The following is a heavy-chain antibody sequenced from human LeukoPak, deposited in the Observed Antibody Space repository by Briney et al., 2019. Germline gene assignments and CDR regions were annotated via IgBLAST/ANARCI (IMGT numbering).Heavy chain of an antibody. CDR2: IIPIFGTA. V-gene: IGHV1-69*01. CDR1: GGTFSSYA. Sequence: SVKVSCKASGGTFSSYAISWVRQAPGQGLEWMGGIIPIFGTANYAQKFQGRVTITADESTSTAYMELSSLRSEDTAVYYCARCGMLALGYYYYYYMDVWGKGTTATVSS. D-gene: IGHD2-8*01. J-gene: IGHJ6*03. CDR3: ARCGMLALGYYYYYYMDV.